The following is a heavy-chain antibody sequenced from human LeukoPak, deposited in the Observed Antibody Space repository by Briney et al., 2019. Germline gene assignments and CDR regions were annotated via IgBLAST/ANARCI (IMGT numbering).Heavy chain of an antibody. CDR1: GGSISSYY. CDR2: IYYSGST. Sequence: SETLSLTCTVSGGSISSYYWSWIRQPPGKGLEWIGYIYYSGSTNYNPSLKSRVTISLDTSKNQFSLKLSSVTAADTAVYYCARGLQTWSRDPFDYWGQGTLVTVSS. D-gene: IGHD2-8*01. J-gene: IGHJ4*02. V-gene: IGHV4-59*08. CDR3: ARGLQTWSRDPFDY.